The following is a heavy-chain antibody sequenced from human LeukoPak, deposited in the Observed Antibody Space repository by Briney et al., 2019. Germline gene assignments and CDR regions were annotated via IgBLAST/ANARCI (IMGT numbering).Heavy chain of an antibody. CDR2: INHSGSV. D-gene: IGHD6-6*01. J-gene: IGHJ5*02. CDR1: GGSLSGDY. Sequence: SETLSLTCAVYGGSLSGDYLSWIRQPPGKGLEWIGEINHSGSVSYNPSLKSRVTISVGTSKNQFSLKVTSVTAADTGVYYCATGGVAARLGHWGQGTLVTVPS. V-gene: IGHV4-34*01. CDR3: ATGGVAARLGH.